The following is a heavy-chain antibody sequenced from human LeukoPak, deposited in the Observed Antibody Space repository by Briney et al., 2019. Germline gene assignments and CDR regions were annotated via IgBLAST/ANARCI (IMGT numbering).Heavy chain of an antibody. CDR3: AAFDNYYDSSGYDG. Sequence: SVKVSCKASGFTFTSSAMQWVRQARGQRLEWIGWIVVGSGNTNYAQKFQERATITRDMSTSTAYMELSSLRSEDTAVYYCAAFDNYYDSSGYDGWGQGTLVTVSS. CDR2: IVVGSGNT. J-gene: IGHJ4*02. D-gene: IGHD3-22*01. V-gene: IGHV1-58*02. CDR1: GFTFTSSA.